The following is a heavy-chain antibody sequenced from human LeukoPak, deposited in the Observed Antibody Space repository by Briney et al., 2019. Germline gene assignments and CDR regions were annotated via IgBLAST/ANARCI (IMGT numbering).Heavy chain of an antibody. D-gene: IGHD3-22*01. CDR1: GYSFTSYW. CDR3: ATSSGYYLKSFDY. CDR2: IYPGDSDT. J-gene: IGHJ4*02. V-gene: IGHV5-51*01. Sequence: GESLKISCKGSGYSFTSYWIGWVRQMPGKVLEWMGIIYPGDSDTRYSPSFQGQVTISADKSISTAYLQWSSLKASDTAMYYCATSSGYYLKSFDYGGQGTLVTVSS.